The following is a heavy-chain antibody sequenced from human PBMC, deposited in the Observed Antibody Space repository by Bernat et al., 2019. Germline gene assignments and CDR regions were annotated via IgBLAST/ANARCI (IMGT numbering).Heavy chain of an antibody. CDR2: ISGSGGST. CDR1: GFTFSSYA. CDR3: AKEGSSCWDLSAGFDY. V-gene: IGHV3-23*01. D-gene: IGHD6-19*01. J-gene: IGHJ4*02. Sequence: EVQLLESGGGLVQPGGSLRLSCAASGFTFSSYAMSWVRQAPGKGLEWVSAISGSGGSTYYADSVKGRFTISRDNSKNTLYLQMNGLRAEDTAVYYCAKEGSSCWDLSAGFDYWGQGTLVTVPS.